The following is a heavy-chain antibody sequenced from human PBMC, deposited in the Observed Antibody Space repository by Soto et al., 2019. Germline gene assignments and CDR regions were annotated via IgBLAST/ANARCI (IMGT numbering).Heavy chain of an antibody. D-gene: IGHD3-9*01. J-gene: IGHJ6*02. V-gene: IGHV1-46*01. CDR1: GYTFTSYY. Sequence: ASVKVSCKASGYTFTSYYMHWVRQAPGQGLEWMGIINPSGGSTSYAQKFQGRVTMTRDTSTSTVYMELSSLRSEDTAVYYCAREVRYFDWLSRLYYYYYGMDVWGQGTTVTVSS. CDR3: AREVRYFDWLSRLYYYYYGMDV. CDR2: INPSGGST.